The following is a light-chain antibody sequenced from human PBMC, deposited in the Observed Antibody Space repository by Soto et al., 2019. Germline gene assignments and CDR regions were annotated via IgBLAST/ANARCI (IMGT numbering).Light chain of an antibody. V-gene: IGKV3-20*01. CDR2: GAS. CDR1: QSVSSSY. CDR3: QQYGSSPLLT. Sequence: EIVLTQSPGTLSLSPGERATLSCRASQSVSSSYLAWYQQKPGQAPRLLSYGASSRATGIPDRFCGSGSGTNFTLTISRLEDEDFAVYYCQQYGSSPLLTFGAGTKVEIK. J-gene: IGKJ4*01.